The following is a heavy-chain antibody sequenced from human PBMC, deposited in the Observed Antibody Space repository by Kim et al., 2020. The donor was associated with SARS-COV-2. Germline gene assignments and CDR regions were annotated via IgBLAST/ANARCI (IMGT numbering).Heavy chain of an antibody. CDR1: GDSVSSNSAA. CDR3: ARGFVRNCGGGSCYVNWFDP. Sequence: SQTLSLTCAISGDSVSSNSAAWNWIRQSPSRGLEWLGRTYYRSKWYNDYAVSVKSRITINSDTSKNQFSLELNSVTPEDTAVYYCARGFVRNCGGGSCYVNWFDPWGQGILVTVSS. V-gene: IGHV6-1*01. J-gene: IGHJ5*02. CDR2: TYYRSKWYN. D-gene: IGHD2-15*01.